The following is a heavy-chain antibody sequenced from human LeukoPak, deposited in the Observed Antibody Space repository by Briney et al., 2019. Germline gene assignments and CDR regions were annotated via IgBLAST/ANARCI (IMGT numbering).Heavy chain of an antibody. CDR1: GGSISSGGYS. Sequence: SETLSLTCAVSGGSISSGGYSWSWIRQPPGKGLEWIGYIYHSGSTYYNPSLKSRVTISVDRSKNQFSLKLSSVTAADTAVYYCASSDYDFWSGHFDYWGQGTLVTVSS. J-gene: IGHJ4*02. CDR2: IYHSGST. D-gene: IGHD3-3*01. V-gene: IGHV4-30-2*01. CDR3: ASSDYDFWSGHFDY.